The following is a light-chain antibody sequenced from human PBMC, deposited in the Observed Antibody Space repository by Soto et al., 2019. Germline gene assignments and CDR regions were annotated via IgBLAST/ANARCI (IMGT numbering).Light chain of an antibody. J-gene: IGLJ1*01. CDR1: SSNIGSNA. CDR3: AAWDDSLNGHYV. CDR2: SNN. Sequence: QSVLPQPPPTSGTPGQRVTISCSGSSSNIGSNAVHWYQQLPGAAPKLLIYSNNQRPSGVPDRFSGSKSGTSASLAISRLQSEDEADYYCAAWDDSLNGHYVFGSGNKVTVL. V-gene: IGLV1-44*01.